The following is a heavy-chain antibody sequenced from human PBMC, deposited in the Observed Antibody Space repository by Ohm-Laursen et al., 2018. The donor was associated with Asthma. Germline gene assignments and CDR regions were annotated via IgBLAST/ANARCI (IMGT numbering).Heavy chain of an antibody. CDR2: ISGSGGST. J-gene: IGHJ4*02. CDR1: GFTFSSYA. D-gene: IGHD3-16*02. CDR3: AKDWRELSLPFDY. Sequence: SLRLSCAASGFTFSSYAMSWVRQAPGKGLEWVSAISGSGGSTYYADSVKGRFTISRDNSKNTLYLQMNSLRAEDTAVYYCAKDWRELSLPFDYWGQGTLVTVSS. V-gene: IGHV3-23*01.